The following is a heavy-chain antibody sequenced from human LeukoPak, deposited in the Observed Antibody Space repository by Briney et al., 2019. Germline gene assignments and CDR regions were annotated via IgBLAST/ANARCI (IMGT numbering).Heavy chain of an antibody. CDR2: INLSGDRT. V-gene: IGHV1-46*01. Sequence: GASVKVSCKASGGTFSSYAISWVRQAPGQGLEWMGTINLSGDRTSYAQKIQGRVTMTRDTSTSTVYMELSSLTSEDTAVYYCARDLGYDSSGYYLELDYWGQETLVTVSS. CDR3: ARDLGYDSSGYYLELDY. J-gene: IGHJ4*02. CDR1: GGTFSSYA. D-gene: IGHD3-22*01.